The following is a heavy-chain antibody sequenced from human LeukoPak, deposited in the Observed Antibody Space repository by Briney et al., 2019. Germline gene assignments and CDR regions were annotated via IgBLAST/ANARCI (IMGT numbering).Heavy chain of an antibody. CDR1: GGSINSAGYY. D-gene: IGHD6-13*01. Sequence: SETLSLTCTVSGGSINSAGYYWTWIRQHPGKGLEWIGYIYYSGTTHYIPSLKSRVTVSLGTSKNQFSLNLSSVTAADTAVYYCARRVAAAGTWWFDPWGQGALVTVSS. CDR3: ARRVAAAGTWWFDP. V-gene: IGHV4-31*03. CDR2: IYYSGTT. J-gene: IGHJ5*02.